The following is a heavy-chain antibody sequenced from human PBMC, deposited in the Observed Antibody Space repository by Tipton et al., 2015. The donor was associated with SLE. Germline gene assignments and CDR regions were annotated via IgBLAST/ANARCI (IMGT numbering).Heavy chain of an antibody. J-gene: IGHJ6*02. V-gene: IGHV3-30*02. CDR1: GFTFNIYG. CDR2: IRYEGSHK. D-gene: IGHD3/OR15-3a*01. Sequence: SLRLSCAASGFTFNIYGMHWARQAPGKGLEWVSFIRYEGSHKYYADSVKGRLTISKDNSKSTLYLQMNSLRVEDTAVYYCAKDLKRKSYCESGTGPSCMDVWGQGTTVSVSS. CDR3: AKDLKRKSYCESGTGPSCMDV.